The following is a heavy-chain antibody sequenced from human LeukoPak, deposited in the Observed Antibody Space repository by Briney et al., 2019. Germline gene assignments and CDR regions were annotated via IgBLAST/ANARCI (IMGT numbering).Heavy chain of an antibody. Sequence: SETLSLTCSVSGGSISSRSYYWGWVRQPPGKGLEWIGSIHYSGGTYYNPSLKSRVTISVDTSKNQFSLKLSSVTAADTAVYYCARALMYSSSWYPVDYWGQGTLVTVSS. V-gene: IGHV4-39*07. CDR1: GGSISSRSYY. CDR2: IHYSGGT. D-gene: IGHD6-13*01. J-gene: IGHJ4*02. CDR3: ARALMYSSSWYPVDY.